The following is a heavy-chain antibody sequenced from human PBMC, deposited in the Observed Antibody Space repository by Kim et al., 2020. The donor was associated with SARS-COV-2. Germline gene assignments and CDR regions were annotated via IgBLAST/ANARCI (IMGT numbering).Heavy chain of an antibody. CDR3: AREFTEGVRFLEWLGYYYGMEV. D-gene: IGHD3-3*01. Sequence: GGSLRLSCAASGFTFSSSWMSWVRQAPGKGLEWVANIKEDGSEKYYVDSVKGRFNISRDNAKNSLYLQMNSLRAEDTAVYYCAREFTEGVRFLEWLGYYYGMEVWGQATTVTLSS. V-gene: IGHV3-7*01. CDR2: IKEDGSEK. J-gene: IGHJ6*02. CDR1: GFTFSSSW.